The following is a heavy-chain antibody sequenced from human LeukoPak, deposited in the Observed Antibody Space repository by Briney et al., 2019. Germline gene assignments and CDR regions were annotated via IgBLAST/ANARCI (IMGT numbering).Heavy chain of an antibody. V-gene: IGHV3-53*05. CDR3: ARDGAGIESWVELDP. CDR1: GFSFGNFA. D-gene: IGHD2-21*01. CDR2: IWADGTT. J-gene: IGHJ5*02. Sequence: GGSLRLSCEVSGFSFGNFAMSWVRQAPGRRLEWVSFIWADGTTFYTDSVRGRFTVSRDQFKNTLYLQMSSLRPDDTALYYCARDGAGIESWVELDPWGQGTQVTVSA.